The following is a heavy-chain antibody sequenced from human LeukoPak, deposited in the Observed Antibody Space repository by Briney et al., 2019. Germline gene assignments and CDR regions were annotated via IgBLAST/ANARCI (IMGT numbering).Heavy chain of an antibody. D-gene: IGHD3-16*01. J-gene: IGHJ3*02. CDR2: IYPGDSDT. CDR3: ARSMPVGVALDAFDI. Sequence: GESLKISCKGSGYSLNSYWIGWVRQMPGKGLEWMGIIYPGDSDTRYSPSFQGQVTISADKSISTAYLQWSSLKASDTAMYYCARSMPVGVALDAFDIWGQGTMVTVSS. CDR1: GYSLNSYW. V-gene: IGHV5-51*01.